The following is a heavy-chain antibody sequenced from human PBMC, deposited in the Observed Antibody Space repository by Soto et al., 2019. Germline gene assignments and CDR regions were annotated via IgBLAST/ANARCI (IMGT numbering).Heavy chain of an antibody. D-gene: IGHD3-3*01. Sequence: GGSLRLSCAASGFTLSDYYMSWIRQAPGKGLEWVSYISSSSSYTNYADSVKGRFTISRDNAKNSLYLQMNSLRAEDTAVYYCARGTSYYDFWSGHYGMDVWGQGTRVTVSS. CDR2: ISSSSSYT. CDR3: ARGTSYYDFWSGHYGMDV. J-gene: IGHJ6*02. CDR1: GFTLSDYY. V-gene: IGHV3-11*06.